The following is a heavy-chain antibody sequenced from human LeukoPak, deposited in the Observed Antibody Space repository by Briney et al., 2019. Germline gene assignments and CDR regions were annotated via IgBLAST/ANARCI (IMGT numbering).Heavy chain of an antibody. CDR1: GYTLTELS. CDR3: VTGGMWEFDY. J-gene: IGHJ4*02. D-gene: IGHD1-26*01. CDR2: FDPEDGET. V-gene: IGHV1-24*01. Sequence: ASVKVSCKVSGYTLTELSMHWVRQAPGKGLEWMGGFDPEDGETIYAQKFQGRVTTTEDASTDTAYMELSSLRSEDTAVYYCVTGGMWEFDYWGQGTLVTVSS.